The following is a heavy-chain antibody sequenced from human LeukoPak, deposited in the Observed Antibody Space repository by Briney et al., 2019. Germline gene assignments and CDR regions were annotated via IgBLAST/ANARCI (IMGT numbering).Heavy chain of an antibody. V-gene: IGHV1-69*04. D-gene: IGHD2-15*01. CDR3: AREHCSGGSCFDPRYYYYGMDV. CDR2: IIPILGIA. J-gene: IGHJ6*02. Sequence: SAKVSCKASGGTFSSYTISWVRQAPGQGLEWMGRIIPILGIANYAQKFQGRATITADKSTSTAYMELSSLRSEDTAVYYCAREHCSGGSCFDPRYYYYGMDVWGQGTTVTVSS. CDR1: GGTFSSYT.